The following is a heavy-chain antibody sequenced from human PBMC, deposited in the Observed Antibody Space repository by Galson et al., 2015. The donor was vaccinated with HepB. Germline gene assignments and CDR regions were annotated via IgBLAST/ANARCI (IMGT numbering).Heavy chain of an antibody. Sequence: SVKVSCKASGGTLRGYAINWVRQAPGQGPEWMGRITLIFDTTYYAQKFQGRLTITADESTSTAYMELSSLTSEDTAVYYCARGSLTTIRNYFDYWGQGTLVTVAS. CDR3: ARGSLTTIRNYFDY. D-gene: IGHD4-11*01. CDR1: GGTLRGYA. CDR2: ITLIFDTT. V-gene: IGHV1-69*13. J-gene: IGHJ4*02.